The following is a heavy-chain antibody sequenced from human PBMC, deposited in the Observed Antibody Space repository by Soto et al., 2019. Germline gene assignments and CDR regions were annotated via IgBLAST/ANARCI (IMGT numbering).Heavy chain of an antibody. CDR2: IYYSGST. CDR1: GGSISSSSYY. D-gene: IGHD1-7*01. V-gene: IGHV4-39*01. Sequence: SETLSLTCTVSGGSISSSSYYWGWIRQPPGKGLEWIGSIYYSGSTYYNPSLKSRVTISVDTSKNQFSLKLSSVTAADTAVYYCARLSKLPARDYYYVLAVCGQGTTVPVSS. CDR3: ARLSKLPARDYYYVLAV. J-gene: IGHJ6*02.